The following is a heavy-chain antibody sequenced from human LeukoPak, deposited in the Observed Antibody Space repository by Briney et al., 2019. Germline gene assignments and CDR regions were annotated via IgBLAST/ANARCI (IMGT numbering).Heavy chain of an antibody. V-gene: IGHV4-59*01. CDR1: GGSISSYY. CDR2: IYYSGST. J-gene: IGHJ5*02. D-gene: IGHD3-10*01. Sequence: SETLSLTCTVSGGSISSYYWSWIRQPPGKGLEWIGYIYYSGSTNYNPSLKSRVTISVDTSKNQFSLKLSSVTAADTAVYYCATSTIVRGSSFWFDPRGQGTLVTVSS. CDR3: ATSTIVRGSSFWFDP.